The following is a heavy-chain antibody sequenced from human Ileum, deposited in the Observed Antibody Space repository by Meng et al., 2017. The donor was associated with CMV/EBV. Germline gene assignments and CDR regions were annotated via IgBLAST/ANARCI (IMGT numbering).Heavy chain of an antibody. Sequence: QFQLKQAAPGLVNLSHTLSLTGSVCCDSIIRENYLRSWIRNPAGKGLEWIGQRYKNGNDNYNASVRSRVTISIETSMNQFSLTLPSVTAADKAVYYCALYYGGVGGRGYWAKGTLVTVSS. CDR1: CDSIIRENYL. J-gene: IGHJ4*02. CDR2: RYKNGND. V-gene: IGHV4-61*09. CDR3: ALYYGGVGGRGY. D-gene: IGHD2-21*01.